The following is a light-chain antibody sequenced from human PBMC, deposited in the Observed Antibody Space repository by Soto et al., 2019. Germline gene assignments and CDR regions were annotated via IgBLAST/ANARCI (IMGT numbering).Light chain of an antibody. Sequence: EVVLTQSPGTLSLSPGERATLSCRASQSVSGSYLAWYQQRPGQAPRLLIYGASSRATGIPDRFSGSGSGSDFTLPISRLEPEDFAMYYCQQYGTSPRTFGQGTKVEIK. J-gene: IGKJ1*01. CDR1: QSVSGSY. V-gene: IGKV3-20*01. CDR3: QQYGTSPRT. CDR2: GAS.